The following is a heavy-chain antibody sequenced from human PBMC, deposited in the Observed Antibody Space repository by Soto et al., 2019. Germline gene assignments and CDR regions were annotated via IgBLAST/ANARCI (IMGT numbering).Heavy chain of an antibody. CDR1: GVPSTGNY. V-gene: IGHV4-4*07. D-gene: IGHD1-26*01. J-gene: IGHJ4*02. Sequence: SETLSLTCTVSGVPSTGNYWNWTRQPAAKGLEWFGRMFTGESTDYNPSLKSRVNMSVDPSKDHFSLRPTSVTAADTAVYYWARSGGNLKFDYWGPGTLVTVSS. CDR3: ARSGGNLKFDY. CDR2: MFTGEST.